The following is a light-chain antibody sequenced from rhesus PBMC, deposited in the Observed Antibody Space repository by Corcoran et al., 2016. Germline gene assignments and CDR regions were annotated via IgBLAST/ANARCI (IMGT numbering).Light chain of an antibody. CDR1: QSLVDSDGKTY. Sequence: DVVMTQSPLSLPVTLGQPASISCRSSQSLVDSDGKTYLSWLQQKPGQPPRRLIYQVSDRDSGVPDRFSGSGAGTDFTLKIIRVEAEDVGVYYCMQGTHWPLTFGGGTKVEIK. CDR2: QVS. V-gene: IGKV2S9*01. CDR3: MQGTHWPLT. J-gene: IGKJ4*01.